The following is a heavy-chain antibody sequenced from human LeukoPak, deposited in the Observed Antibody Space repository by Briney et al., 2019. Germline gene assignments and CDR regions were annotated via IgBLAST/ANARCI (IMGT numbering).Heavy chain of an antibody. CDR3: ARGYDILTGNWFDP. J-gene: IGHJ5*02. Sequence: SETLSLTCTVSGGSIGSSRYYWGWIRQPPGKGLEWIGSIYYSGSTYYNPSLKSRVTISVDTSKNQFSLKLSSVTAADTAVYYCARGYDILTGNWFDPWGQGTLVTVSS. D-gene: IGHD3-9*01. CDR2: IYYSGST. V-gene: IGHV4-39*07. CDR1: GGSIGSSRYY.